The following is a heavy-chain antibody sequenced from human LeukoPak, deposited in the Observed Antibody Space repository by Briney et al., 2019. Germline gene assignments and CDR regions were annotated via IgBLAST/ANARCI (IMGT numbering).Heavy chain of an antibody. CDR3: ARRYYGSGSPTTYFDY. CDR2: IYYSGST. J-gene: IGHJ4*02. D-gene: IGHD3-10*01. CDR1: GGSISSYY. V-gene: IGHV4-59*08. Sequence: PSETLSLTCTVSGGSISSYYWSWIRQPPGKGLEWIGYIYYSGSTNYNPSLKSRVTISVDTSKNQFSLKLSSVTAADTAVYYCARRYYGSGSPTTYFDYWGQGTLVTVSS.